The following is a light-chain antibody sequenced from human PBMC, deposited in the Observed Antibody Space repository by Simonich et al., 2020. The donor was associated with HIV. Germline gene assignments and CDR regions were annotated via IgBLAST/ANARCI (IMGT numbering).Light chain of an antibody. CDR3: QQYNNWPPVLT. Sequence: EIVLTQSPATLSVSPGERATLSCRASQSISSNLVWYQQKYGQAPRLLIYGASTRATGIPARFSGSGSGTDFTLTISSLQSEDFAVYFCQQYNNWPPVLTFGGGTKVEIK. CDR1: QSISSN. CDR2: GAS. V-gene: IGKV3-15*01. J-gene: IGKJ4*01.